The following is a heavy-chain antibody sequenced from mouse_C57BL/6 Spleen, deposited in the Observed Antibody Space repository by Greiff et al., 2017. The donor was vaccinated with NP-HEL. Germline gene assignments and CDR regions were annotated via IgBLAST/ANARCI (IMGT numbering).Heavy chain of an antibody. D-gene: IGHD3-1*01. CDR3: ARSGDY. CDR2: IDPSDSYT. Sequence: QVQLQQPGAELVKPGASVKLSCKASGYTFTSYWMQWVKQRPGQGLEWIGEIDPSDSYTNHNQKFKGKATLTVDTSSSTAYMQLSSLTSEDSAVYYCARSGDYWGQGTTLTVSS. CDR1: GYTFTSYW. V-gene: IGHV1-50*01. J-gene: IGHJ2*01.